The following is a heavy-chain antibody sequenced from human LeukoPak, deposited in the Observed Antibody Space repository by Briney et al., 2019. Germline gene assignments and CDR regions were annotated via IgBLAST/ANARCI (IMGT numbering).Heavy chain of an antibody. CDR2: IIPILGIA. CDR3: ASEPNIAVAVSDWFDP. CDR1: GGTFSSYA. V-gene: IGHV1-69*04. Sequence: SVKVSCKASGGTFSSYAISWVRQAPGQGLEWLGRIIPILGIANYAQKFQGRVTITADKSTSTAYMELSSLRSEDTAVYYCASEPNIAVAVSDWFDPWGQGTLVTVSS. J-gene: IGHJ5*02. D-gene: IGHD6-19*01.